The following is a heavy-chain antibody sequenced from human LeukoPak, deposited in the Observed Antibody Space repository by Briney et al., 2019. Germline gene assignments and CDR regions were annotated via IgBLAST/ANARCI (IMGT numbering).Heavy chain of an antibody. J-gene: IGHJ4*02. CDR1: GYTFTGYY. CDR2: INPNSGGT. V-gene: IGHV1-2*02. Sequence: ASVKVSCKASGYTFTGYYMHWVRQAPGQGLEWMGWINPNSGGTNYAQKFQGRVTMTRDTSISTAYMGLSRLRSDDTAVYYCARDGGYCSGGSCYNYFDYWGQGTLVTVSS. CDR3: ARDGGYCSGGSCYNYFDY. D-gene: IGHD2-15*01.